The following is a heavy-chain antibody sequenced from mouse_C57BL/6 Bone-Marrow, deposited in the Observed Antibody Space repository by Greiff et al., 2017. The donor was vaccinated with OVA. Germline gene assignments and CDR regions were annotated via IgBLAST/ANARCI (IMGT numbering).Heavy chain of an antibody. Sequence: QVQLQQSGPELVKPGASVKISCKASGYAFSSSWMNWVKQRPGTGLEWLGRIYPGDGDTNYNGKFKGKATLTADKSSSTAYMQLSSLTSEYSAVYFCARTGSSPYCFDDWGQGTTLTVSS. V-gene: IGHV1-82*01. CDR3: ARTGSSPYCFDD. J-gene: IGHJ2*01. CDR2: IYPGDGDT. D-gene: IGHD1-1*01. CDR1: GYAFSSSW.